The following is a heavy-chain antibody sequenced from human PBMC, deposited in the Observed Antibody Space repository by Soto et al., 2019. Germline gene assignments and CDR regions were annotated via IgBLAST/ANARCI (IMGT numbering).Heavy chain of an antibody. CDR2: ISYDGSNK. V-gene: IGHV3-30*18. Sequence: GVLRLSCVASGFTFSSYGMHWVRQAPGKGLEWVAVISYDGSNKYYADSVKGRFTISRDNSKNTLYLQMNSLRAEDTAVYYCAKSGDSEDIVATYFDYWGQGTLVTVSS. D-gene: IGHD5-12*01. J-gene: IGHJ4*02. CDR3: AKSGDSEDIVATYFDY. CDR1: GFTFSSYG.